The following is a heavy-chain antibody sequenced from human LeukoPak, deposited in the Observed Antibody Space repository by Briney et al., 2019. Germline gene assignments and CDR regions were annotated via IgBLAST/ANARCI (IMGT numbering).Heavy chain of an antibody. D-gene: IGHD4-11*01. V-gene: IGHV1-69*05. J-gene: IGHJ4*02. CDR3: SRKIRRSEAYIGT. CDR2: IIPIFGTA. Sequence: PVKVSCKASGGTFISYAISWVRQAPGQGLEWMGRIIPIFGTANYAQKFQGRVTITTDESTSTPYMELSSLRSADAAGYFFSRKIRRSEAYIGTWGQGTPGTVSS. CDR1: GGTFISYA.